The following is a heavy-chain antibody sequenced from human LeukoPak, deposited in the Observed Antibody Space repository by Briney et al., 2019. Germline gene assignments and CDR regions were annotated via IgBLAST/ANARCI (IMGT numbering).Heavy chain of an antibody. V-gene: IGHV3-66*01. D-gene: IGHD3-9*01. CDR3: ASGNFDWLSFTFDY. Sequence: GGSLTLSCAVSGFTLGSNYMSWVRQAPGKGLEWVAVIYNDGGTYYTDSVKGRVTISRDNSENPFYLQMSSVSADDTAVYYCASGNFDWLSFTFDYWGEGTLVTVSS. CDR1: GFTLGSNY. CDR2: IYNDGGT. J-gene: IGHJ4*02.